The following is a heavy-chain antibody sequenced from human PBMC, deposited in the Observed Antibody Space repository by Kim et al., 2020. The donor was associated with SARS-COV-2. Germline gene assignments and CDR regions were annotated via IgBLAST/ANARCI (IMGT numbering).Heavy chain of an antibody. V-gene: IGHV3-7*01. Sequence: GASLRLSCAASGFTFSTYFMSWVRQAPGKGLEWVANIKQDEGEKYYVDSVKGRFTVSRDNAKNSLYLQMHSLRADDTAVYYCARGWNGDQYGMDVWGQGTTVTVSS. CDR1: GFTFSTYF. CDR3: ARGWNGDQYGMDV. CDR2: IKQDEGEK. J-gene: IGHJ6*02. D-gene: IGHD1-1*01.